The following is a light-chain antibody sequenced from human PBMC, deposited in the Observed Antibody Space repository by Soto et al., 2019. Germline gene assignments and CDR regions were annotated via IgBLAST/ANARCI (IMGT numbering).Light chain of an antibody. CDR1: QSVTTN. CDR2: GAS. CDR3: QHYNEWPLT. J-gene: IGKJ4*01. Sequence: EVVLTQSPATLSLSPGERATLSCRASQSVTTNLAWYQQKPGRGPRLLIFGASTRAIGIPARFSGSGSGTDFTLTISSLQSEDFAVYYCQHYNEWPLTFGGGTKVDIK. V-gene: IGKV3-15*01.